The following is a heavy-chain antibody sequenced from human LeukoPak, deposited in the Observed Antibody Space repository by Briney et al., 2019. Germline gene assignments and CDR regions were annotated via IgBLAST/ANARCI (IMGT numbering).Heavy chain of an antibody. CDR2: VHDSGTT. V-gene: IGHV4-59*01. D-gene: IGHD1-1*01. CDR3: AGVGDWNDLVY. CDR1: GGSISPYY. Sequence: PSETLSLTCTVSGGSISPYYWSWIRRPPGRGLEWIGYVHDSGTTNYNPSLRGRVTISVDTSKNQLSLKLISMTAADTAVYYCAGVGDWNDLVYWGQGTLVTVSS. J-gene: IGHJ4*02.